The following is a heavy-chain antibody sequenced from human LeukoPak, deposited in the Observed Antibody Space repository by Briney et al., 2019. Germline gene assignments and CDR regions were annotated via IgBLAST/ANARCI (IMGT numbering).Heavy chain of an antibody. CDR2: ISSSGSTI. CDR3: ARAHPDYDFWSGYWTYYYYYMDV. V-gene: IGHV3-11*01. Sequence: GGSLRLSCAASGSTFSDYYMSWIRQAPGKGLEWVSYISSSGSTIYYADSVKGRFTISRDNAKNSLYLQMNSLRAEDTAVYYCARAHPDYDFWSGYWTYYYYYMDVWGKGTTVTVSS. J-gene: IGHJ6*03. CDR1: GSTFSDYY. D-gene: IGHD3-3*01.